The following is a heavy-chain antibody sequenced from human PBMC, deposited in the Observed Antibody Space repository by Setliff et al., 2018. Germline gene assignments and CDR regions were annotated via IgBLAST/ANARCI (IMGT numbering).Heavy chain of an antibody. D-gene: IGHD3-10*01. J-gene: IGHJ3*01. CDR1: GFVFGTYG. CDR2: VRFDGSYK. V-gene: IGHV3-30*02. Sequence: PGESLKISCAASGFVFGTYGMHWVRQAPGKGLDWVASVRFDGSYKVYADSVKGRFTISRDNSENTLFLQMTSLRPEDTAVYFCAKEQEITLVPGIIPDAFDLWGQGTMVTVSS. CDR3: AKEQEITLVPGIIPDAFDL.